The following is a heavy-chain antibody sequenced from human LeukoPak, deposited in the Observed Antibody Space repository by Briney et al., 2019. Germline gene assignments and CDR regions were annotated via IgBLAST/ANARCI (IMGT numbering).Heavy chain of an antibody. J-gene: IGHJ6*02. CDR3: ARDNGAIRAYYYHGMDV. CDR1: GGSISSSSYY. Sequence: SSETLSLTCTVSGGSISSSSYYWGWIRQPPGKGLEWIGSIYYSGSTYYNPSLKSRVTISVDTSKNQFSLKLSSVTAADTAVYYCARDNGAIRAYYYHGMDVWGQGTTVTVSS. CDR2: IYYSGST. D-gene: IGHD2-8*01. V-gene: IGHV4-39*02.